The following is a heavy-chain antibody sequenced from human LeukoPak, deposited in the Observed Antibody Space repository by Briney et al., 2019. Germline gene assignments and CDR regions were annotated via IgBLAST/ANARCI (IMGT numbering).Heavy chain of an antibody. D-gene: IGHD6-19*01. J-gene: IGHJ4*02. Sequence: GASVKVSCKASGYTFTSYGIIWVRQAPGQGLEWMGWISAYNGNTNYAQKLQGRVTMTTDTSTSTAYMELRSLRSDDTAVYYCARDRGIAVAGRREFDYWGQGTLVTVSS. V-gene: IGHV1-18*01. CDR1: GYTFTSYG. CDR2: ISAYNGNT. CDR3: ARDRGIAVAGRREFDY.